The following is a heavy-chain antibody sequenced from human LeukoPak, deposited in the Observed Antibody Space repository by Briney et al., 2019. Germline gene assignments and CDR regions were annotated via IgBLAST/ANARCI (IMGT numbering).Heavy chain of an antibody. V-gene: IGHV4-31*03. J-gene: IGHJ4*02. Sequence: PSETLSLTCTVSGGSISSGGYYWSWIRQHPGKGLEWIGYIYYSGSTYYNPSLKSRVTISVDTSKNQFSLKLSSVTAADTAVYYCARFSGPYPRYFDYWGQGTLVTVSS. CDR2: IYYSGST. CDR3: ARFSGPYPRYFDY. D-gene: IGHD5-12*01. CDR1: GGSISSGGYY.